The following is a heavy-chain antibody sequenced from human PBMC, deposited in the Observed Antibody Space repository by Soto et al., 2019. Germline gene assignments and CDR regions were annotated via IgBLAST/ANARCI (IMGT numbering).Heavy chain of an antibody. CDR1: GFTFSDYY. CDR2: ISSSSSYT. J-gene: IGHJ6*02. CDR3: ARSAYYYYGMDV. Sequence: QVQLVESGGGLVKPGGSLRLSCAASGFTFSDYYMSWIRQAPGKGLEWVSYISSSSSYTNYADSVKGRLTISRDNAKNSLYLQMNSLRAEDTAVYYCARSAYYYYGMDVWGQGTTVTVSS. V-gene: IGHV3-11*05.